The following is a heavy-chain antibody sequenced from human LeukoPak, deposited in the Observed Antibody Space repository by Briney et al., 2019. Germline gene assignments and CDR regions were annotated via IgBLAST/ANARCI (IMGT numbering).Heavy chain of an antibody. V-gene: IGHV1-2*02. CDR3: ARDAGQGGWLQLDADY. CDR1: GYTFTGYY. J-gene: IGHJ4*02. CDR2: INPNSGGT. Sequence: GASVKVSCKASGYTFTGYYMHWVRQAPGQGLEWMGWINPNSGGTNYAQKFQGRVTMTRDTSISTAYMELSRLRSDDTAVYYCARDAGQGGWLQLDADYWGQGTLVTVSS. D-gene: IGHD5-24*01.